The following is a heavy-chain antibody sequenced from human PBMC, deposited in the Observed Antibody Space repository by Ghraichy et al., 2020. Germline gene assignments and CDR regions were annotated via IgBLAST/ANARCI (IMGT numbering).Heavy chain of an antibody. CDR2: INHSGST. D-gene: IGHD3-9*01. J-gene: IGHJ4*02. V-gene: IGHV4-34*01. CDR3: ARTGTILTGYVY. Sequence: SETLSLTCAVYGGSFSGYYWSWIRQPPGKGLEWIGEINHSGSTNYNPSLKSRVTISVDTSKNQFSLKLSSVTAADTAVYYCARTGTILTGYVYWGQGTLVTVSS. CDR1: GGSFSGYY.